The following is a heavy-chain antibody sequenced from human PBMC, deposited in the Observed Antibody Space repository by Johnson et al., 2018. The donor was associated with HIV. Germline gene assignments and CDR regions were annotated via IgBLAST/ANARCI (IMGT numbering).Heavy chain of an antibody. CDR2: ISYDGSNK. V-gene: IGHV3-30-3*01. J-gene: IGHJ3*02. CDR3: ARVCYYVDAFDI. CDR1: GFTFSTYA. Sequence: QVQLVESGGGVVQPGRSLRLSCVASGFTFSTYAMHWVRQAPGKGLEWVTIISYDGSNKFYADSVKGRFTISRDNSKNTLYLQMNSLRVEDTAVYYCARVCYYVDAFDIWGQGTVVTVSS. D-gene: IGHD3-22*01.